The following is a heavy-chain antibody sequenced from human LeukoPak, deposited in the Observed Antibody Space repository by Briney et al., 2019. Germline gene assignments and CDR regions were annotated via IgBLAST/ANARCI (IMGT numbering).Heavy chain of an antibody. CDR1: GGSITHYY. CDR2: IYDSGTT. D-gene: IGHD3-22*01. J-gene: IGHJ5*02. V-gene: IGHV4-59*13. CDR3: ARGGITMNPHFDP. Sequence: SETLSLTCTVSGGSITHYYWSWIRQPPGKGLEWIGYIYDSGTTTYNPSLKSRLSISVDTSKNQIPLKLRSVTAADTAIYFCARGGITMNPHFDPWGQGILVTVSS.